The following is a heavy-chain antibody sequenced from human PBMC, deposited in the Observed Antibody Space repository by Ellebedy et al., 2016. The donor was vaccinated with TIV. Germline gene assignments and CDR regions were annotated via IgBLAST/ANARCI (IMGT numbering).Heavy chain of an antibody. D-gene: IGHD2-2*01. CDR1: GFSFSYYG. Sequence: GESLKISCAASGFSFSYYGMHWVRQAPGKGLDWVAFLQYDGTEVYYADSVKGRFSISRDNSKNTLFLQMNNLRTEDKAVYYCASKAAAYYFDNWGQGTLVTVSS. CDR2: LQYDGTEV. V-gene: IGHV3-30*02. J-gene: IGHJ4*02. CDR3: ASKAAAYYFDN.